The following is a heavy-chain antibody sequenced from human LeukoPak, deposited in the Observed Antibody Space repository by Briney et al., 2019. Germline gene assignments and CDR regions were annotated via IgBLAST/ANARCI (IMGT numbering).Heavy chain of an antibody. Sequence: GASVKVSCKASGYTFTGYYMHWVRQAPGQGLEWMGWINPNSGGTNYAQKFQGRVTMTRDTSISTAYMELSRLRSDDTAVYYCARARGYCSGGTCLGWFDPWGQGTLVAVSS. D-gene: IGHD2-15*01. CDR1: GYTFTGYY. CDR3: ARARGYCSGGTCLGWFDP. CDR2: INPNSGGT. V-gene: IGHV1-2*02. J-gene: IGHJ5*02.